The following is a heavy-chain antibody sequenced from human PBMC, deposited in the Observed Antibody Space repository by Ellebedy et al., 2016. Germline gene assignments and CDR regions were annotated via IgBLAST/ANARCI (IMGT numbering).Heavy chain of an antibody. J-gene: IGHJ2*01. D-gene: IGHD2-21*02. Sequence: GESLKISXAASGFTFSSYSMNWVRQAPGKGLEWVSSISSSSSYIYYADSVKGRFTISRDNAKNSLYLQMNSLRAEDTAVYYCARDICGGDCYSWYFDRWGRGTLVTVSS. V-gene: IGHV3-21*01. CDR1: GFTFSSYS. CDR3: ARDICGGDCYSWYFDR. CDR2: ISSSSSYI.